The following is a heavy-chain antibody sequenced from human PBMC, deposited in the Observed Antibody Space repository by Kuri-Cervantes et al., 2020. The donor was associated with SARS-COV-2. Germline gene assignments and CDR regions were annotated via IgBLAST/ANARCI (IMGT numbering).Heavy chain of an antibody. J-gene: IGHJ5*02. V-gene: IGHV3-30-3*01. D-gene: IGHD2-2*01. CDR3: ARAYCGSTGSQGRDQFDP. Sequence: GESLKISCAASGFTFSLFAMHWVRQAPGQGLEWVAVILHDGNNKYYADSVKGRFTISRDNPKNTLVLQMDSLRADDTAVYYCARAYCGSTGSQGRDQFDPWGQGTRVTVSS. CDR1: GFTFSLFA. CDR2: ILHDGNNK.